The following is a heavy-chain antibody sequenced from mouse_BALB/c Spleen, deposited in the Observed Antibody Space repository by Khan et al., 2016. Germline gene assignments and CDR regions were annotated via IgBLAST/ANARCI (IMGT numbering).Heavy chain of an antibody. J-gene: IGHJ2*01. CDR3: ARSRLYCDY. Sequence: QVRLQQSGAELMKPGASVKISCKATGYTFSSYWIEWVKQRPGHGLEWIGEILPGSDSTNYDEKFKGKATFTADTSSNTAYMQLSSLTSEHSAVYYCARSRLYCDYWGQGTTLTVSS. V-gene: IGHV1-9*01. CDR2: ILPGSDST. D-gene: IGHD3-2*02. CDR1: GYTFSSYW.